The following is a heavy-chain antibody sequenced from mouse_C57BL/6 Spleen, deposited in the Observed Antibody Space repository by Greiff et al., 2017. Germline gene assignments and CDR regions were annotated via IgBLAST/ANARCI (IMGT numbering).Heavy chain of an antibody. CDR1: GYTFTDYN. Sequence: VQLQQSGPELVKPGASVKMSCKASGYTFTDYNMHWVKQSHGKSLEWIGYINPNNGGTSYNQKFKGKATLTVNKSSSPAYMELRSLTSEDSAVYYCAKGQLSLFDDWGQGTTLTVSS. D-gene: IGHD3-2*02. CDR3: AKGQLSLFDD. V-gene: IGHV1-22*01. J-gene: IGHJ2*01. CDR2: INPNNGGT.